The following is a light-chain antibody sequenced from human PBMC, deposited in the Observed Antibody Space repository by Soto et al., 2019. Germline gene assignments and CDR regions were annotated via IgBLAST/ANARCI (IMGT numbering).Light chain of an antibody. CDR2: EVS. Sequence: QSALTQPASVSGTPGQSITISCTGSNSDVGIYDFVSWYQHHPGRAPKLIVSEVSHRPSGVSNRFSGSKSGNTASLTISGLQSEDEADYYCSSFTSSSTLYVFGTGTKVTVL. V-gene: IGLV2-14*01. CDR1: NSDVGIYDF. CDR3: SSFTSSSTLYV. J-gene: IGLJ1*01.